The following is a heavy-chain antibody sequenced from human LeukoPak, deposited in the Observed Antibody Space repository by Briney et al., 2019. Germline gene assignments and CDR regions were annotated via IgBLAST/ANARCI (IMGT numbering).Heavy chain of an antibody. CDR1: GFTFSSYW. D-gene: IGHD5-12*01. V-gene: IGHV3-20*04. J-gene: IGHJ2*01. Sequence: GGSLRLSCAASGFTFSSYWMSWVRQAPGKGLEWVSGINWNGGSTGYADSVKGRFTISRDNAKNSLYLQMNSLRAEDTAVYYCASRGAYDKAMYFDLWGRGTLVTVSS. CDR2: INWNGGST. CDR3: ASRGAYDKAMYFDL.